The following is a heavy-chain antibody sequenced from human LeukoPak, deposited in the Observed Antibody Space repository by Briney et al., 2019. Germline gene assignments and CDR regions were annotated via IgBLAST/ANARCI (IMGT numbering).Heavy chain of an antibody. CDR2: IYTSGST. J-gene: IGHJ3*02. CDR1: GGSISSYY. D-gene: IGHD3-22*01. CDR3: ARDSYYDSSGYYHAFDI. V-gene: IGHV4-4*07. Sequence: PSETLSLTCTVSGGSISSYYWSWIRPPAGKGLEWIWRIYTSGSTNYNPSLKSRVTMSVDTSKNQFSLKLSSVTAADTAVYYCARDSYYDSSGYYHAFDIWGQGTMVTVSS.